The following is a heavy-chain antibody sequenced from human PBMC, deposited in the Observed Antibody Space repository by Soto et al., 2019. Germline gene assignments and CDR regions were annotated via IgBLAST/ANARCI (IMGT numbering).Heavy chain of an antibody. CDR2: ISGYSGHT. CDR3: AREWDNKSEHSSGWYDDF. D-gene: IGHD6-19*01. CDR1: VYTFSSYG. V-gene: IGHV1-18*01. J-gene: IGHJ4*02. Sequence: QVQLVQSGAEVKKPGASVKVSCKASVYTFSSYGISWVRQAPGQGLELMGWISGYSGHTYYAQKVQGRVTMTTDTSTKTVYMELRSLRSDDTVVYYCAREWDNKSEHSSGWYDDFWGQGTLVTVSA.